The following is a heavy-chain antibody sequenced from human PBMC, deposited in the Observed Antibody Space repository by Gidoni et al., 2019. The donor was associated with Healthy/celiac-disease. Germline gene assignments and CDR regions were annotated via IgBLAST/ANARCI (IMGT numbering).Heavy chain of an antibody. CDR3: ARGYRGYSYGYPSFDY. CDR1: GGSFSGYY. J-gene: IGHJ4*02. Sequence: QVQLQQWGAVLLKPSETLSLTCAVYGGSFSGYYWGWIRQPPGKGLEWIGEINHSGSTNYNPSLKSRVTISVDTSKNQFSLKLSSVTAADTAVYYCARGYRGYSYGYPSFDYWGQGTLVTVSS. D-gene: IGHD5-18*01. V-gene: IGHV4-34*01. CDR2: INHSGST.